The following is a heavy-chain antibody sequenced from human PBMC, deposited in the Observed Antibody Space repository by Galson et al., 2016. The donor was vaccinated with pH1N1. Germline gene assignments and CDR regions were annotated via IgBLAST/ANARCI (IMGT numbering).Heavy chain of an antibody. Sequence: SVKVSCKASGYTFSTYGIHWVRQAPGQRLQWMGWIYCGNGDTRYAERFQGRVTISRDTSTTTVYMDLTNLRPEDTAVFYCVKGGDFDQWGQGTLVTVSS. D-gene: IGHD4-17*01. J-gene: IGHJ4*02. CDR3: VKGGDFDQ. CDR2: IYCGNGDT. V-gene: IGHV1-3*01. CDR1: GYTFSTYG.